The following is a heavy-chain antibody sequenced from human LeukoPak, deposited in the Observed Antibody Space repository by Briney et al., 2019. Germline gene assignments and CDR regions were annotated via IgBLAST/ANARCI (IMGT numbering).Heavy chain of an antibody. Sequence: SETLSLTCTVSGGSISSRSYSWGWIRQPPGKGLEWIGSMYYTGNTDYNPSLKSRLTMSVDTSKNQFSLKLSSVTAADTAVYFYAKGYTNGVNQEVWLDPWGQGTLVTVSS. CDR2: MYYTGNT. J-gene: IGHJ5*02. D-gene: IGHD2-8*01. CDR3: AKGYTNGVNQEVWLDP. V-gene: IGHV4-39*07. CDR1: GGSISSRSYS.